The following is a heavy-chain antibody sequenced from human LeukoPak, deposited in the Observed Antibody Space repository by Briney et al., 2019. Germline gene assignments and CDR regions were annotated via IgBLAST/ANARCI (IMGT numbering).Heavy chain of an antibody. V-gene: IGHV1-18*01. CDR1: GYTFTSYG. D-gene: IGHD3-3*01. J-gene: IGHJ3*02. CDR2: ISAYNGNT. Sequence: ASVKVSCKASGYTFTSYGISWVRQAPGQGLEWMGWISAYNGNTNYAQKLQGRVTMTEDTSTDTAYMELSSLRSEDTAVYYCATGGITIFGVVDNLVHDAFDIWGQGTMVTVSS. CDR3: ATGGITIFGVVDNLVHDAFDI.